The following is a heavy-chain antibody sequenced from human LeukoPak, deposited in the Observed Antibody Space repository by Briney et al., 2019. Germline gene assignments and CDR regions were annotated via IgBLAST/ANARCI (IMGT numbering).Heavy chain of an antibody. CDR2: FDPEDGET. CDR1: GYTLTELS. D-gene: IGHD3-10*01. V-gene: IGHV1-24*01. J-gene: IGHJ5*02. CDR3: ATAGSGPGGPYYYGSGSYRPFDP. Sequence: ASVKVSCKVSGYTLTELSMHWVRQAPGKGLEWMGGFDPEDGETIYAQKFQGRVTMTEDTSTDTAYMELSSLRSEDTAVYYCATAGSGPGGPYYYGSGSYRPFDPWGQGTLVTVSS.